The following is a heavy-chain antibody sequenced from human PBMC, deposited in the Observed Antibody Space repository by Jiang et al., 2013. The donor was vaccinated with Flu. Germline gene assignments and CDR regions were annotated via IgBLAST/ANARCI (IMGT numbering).Heavy chain of an antibody. CDR3: AHLNRRDYDILTGYVYFDY. J-gene: IGHJ4*02. Sequence: TLTCTFSGFSLSTSGVGVGWIRQPPGKALEWLALIYWDDDKRYSPSLKSRLTITKDTSKNQVVLTMTNMDPVDTATYYCAHLNRRDYDILTGYVYFDYWGQGTLVTVSS. D-gene: IGHD3-9*01. V-gene: IGHV2-5*02. CDR1: GFSLSTSGVG. CDR2: IYWDDDK.